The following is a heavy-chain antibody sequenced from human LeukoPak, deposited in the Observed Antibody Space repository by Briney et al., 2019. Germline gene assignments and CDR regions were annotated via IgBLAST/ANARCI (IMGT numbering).Heavy chain of an antibody. D-gene: IGHD6-19*01. Sequence: PSETLSLTCTVSGASIDSHYWNWIRQPGGKGPEWIGRIYTSGRTKYNPSLKSRVTISVDKSKNQFSLNLTSVTAADTAVYYCARDGSGWTDDDAFDVWGQGTMVTVSS. CDR3: ARDGSGWTDDDAFDV. CDR2: IYTSGRT. CDR1: GASIDSHY. J-gene: IGHJ3*01. V-gene: IGHV4-4*07.